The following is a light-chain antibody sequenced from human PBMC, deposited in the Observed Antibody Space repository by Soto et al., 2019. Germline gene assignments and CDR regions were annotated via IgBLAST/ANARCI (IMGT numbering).Light chain of an antibody. CDR1: QPISSY. CDR2: AAS. V-gene: IGKV1-39*01. J-gene: IGKJ1*01. CDR3: QQRYSSPLT. Sequence: DIQMTQSPSSLSASVGDRVTITCRASQPISSYLNWYQQKPGRAPKLLIYAASGLQSGVPSTFSGSGSGTDFTLTIISLQPEDFASYYSQQRYSSPLTFGQGTQVEIK.